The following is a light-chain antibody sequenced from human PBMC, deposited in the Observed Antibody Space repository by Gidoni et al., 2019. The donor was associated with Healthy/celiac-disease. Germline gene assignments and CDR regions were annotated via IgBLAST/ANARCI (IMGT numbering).Light chain of an antibody. CDR2: DAY. Sequence: IELIQSLATLSLTPGARDTLSCRASQSVSSNLAWYQQKPVQGTRLLIEDAYDRATGIPARFSGSGTGTDFTFTISSLEPEDFEFYYCQRRSNWPVTFGPGTKVDIK. V-gene: IGKV3-11*01. CDR1: QSVSSN. CDR3: QRRSNWPVT. J-gene: IGKJ3*01.